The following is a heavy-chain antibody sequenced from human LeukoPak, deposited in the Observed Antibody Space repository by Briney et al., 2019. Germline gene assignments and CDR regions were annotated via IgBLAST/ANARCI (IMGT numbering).Heavy chain of an antibody. CDR1: GGTFSSYA. CDR2: IIPIFGTA. D-gene: IGHD6-13*01. CDR3: AAHIAAAGTGEDY. Sequence: SVKVSCKASGGTFSSYAISWVRQAPGQGLEWMGGIIPIFGTANYAQKLQGRVTITADESTSTAYMELSGLRSEDTAVYYCAAHIAAAGTGEDYWGQGTLVTVSS. V-gene: IGHV1-69*01. J-gene: IGHJ4*02.